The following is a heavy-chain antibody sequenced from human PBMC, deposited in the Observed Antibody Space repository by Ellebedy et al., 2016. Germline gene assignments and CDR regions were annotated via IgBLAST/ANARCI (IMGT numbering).Heavy chain of an antibody. J-gene: IGHJ6*02. CDR3: ARDCGFGEFRYYGMDV. CDR2: IKQDGSEK. D-gene: IGHD3-10*01. Sequence: GESLKISCAASGFTFSSYWMSWVRQAPGKGLEWVANIKQDGSEKYYVDSVKGRFTISRDNAKNSLYLQMNSLRAEDTAVYYCARDCGFGEFRYYGMDVWGQGTTVTVSS. V-gene: IGHV3-7*04. CDR1: GFTFSSYW.